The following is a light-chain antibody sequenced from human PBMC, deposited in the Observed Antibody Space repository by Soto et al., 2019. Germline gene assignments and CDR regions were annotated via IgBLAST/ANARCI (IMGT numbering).Light chain of an antibody. Sequence: DIQMTQSPSSLSASVRDRVTITCRASQGISNYLAWYQQKPGKVPKLLIYAASTLQSGVPSRFSGSGSGTDFTLTISILQPEDVATYDCQKYDSAPWTFGQGTKVEIK. V-gene: IGKV1-27*01. CDR1: QGISNY. CDR2: AAS. CDR3: QKYDSAPWT. J-gene: IGKJ1*01.